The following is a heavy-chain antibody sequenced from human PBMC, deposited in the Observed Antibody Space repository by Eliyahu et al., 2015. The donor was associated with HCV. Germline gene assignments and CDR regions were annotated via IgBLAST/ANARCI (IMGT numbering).Heavy chain of an antibody. CDR3: AVSPDLLTT. J-gene: IGHJ1*01. Sequence: QVQLVQSGAEVKKXGASVXVSCKASGYTFTGXYIHWXRQAPGQGLEWMGRINPXSGDTNYAQKFRGRVTMTRDTSISTAYMELNRLRSDDTAVYYCAVSPDLLTTWGQGTLVTVSS. V-gene: IGHV1-2*06. D-gene: IGHD4-11*01. CDR1: GYTFTGXY. CDR2: INPXSGDT.